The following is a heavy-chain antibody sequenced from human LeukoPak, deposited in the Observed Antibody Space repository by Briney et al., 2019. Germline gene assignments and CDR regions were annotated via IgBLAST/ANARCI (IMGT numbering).Heavy chain of an antibody. CDR1: GGSFSGYY. Sequence: PSETLSLTCAVYGGSFSGYYWSWIRQPPGKGLEWIGYIYYSGSTSYNPSLKSRVTISVDTSKNQFSLKLSSVTAADTAVYYCARFSGTYYFDYWGQGTLVTVSS. CDR3: ARFSGTYYFDY. V-gene: IGHV4-59*01. J-gene: IGHJ4*02. CDR2: IYYSGST.